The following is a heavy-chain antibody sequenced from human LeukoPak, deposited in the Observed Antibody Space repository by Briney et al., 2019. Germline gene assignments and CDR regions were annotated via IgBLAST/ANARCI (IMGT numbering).Heavy chain of an antibody. Sequence: PGRSLRLSCAASGFTFDDYAMHWVRQAPGKGLEWVSGISWNSGSIDYAGSVKGRFTISRDNAKNSLYLQMNSLRAEDTALYYCAKAASYGDYVDNWFDPWGQGTLVTVSS. J-gene: IGHJ5*02. CDR1: GFTFDDYA. V-gene: IGHV3-9*01. D-gene: IGHD4-17*01. CDR2: ISWNSGSI. CDR3: AKAASYGDYVDNWFDP.